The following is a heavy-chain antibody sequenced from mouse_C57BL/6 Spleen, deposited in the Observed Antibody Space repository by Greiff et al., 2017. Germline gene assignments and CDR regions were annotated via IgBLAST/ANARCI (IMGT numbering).Heavy chain of an antibody. D-gene: IGHD1-1*01. CDR3: TRHVLYYYGSSLDY. CDR2: ISGGGGNT. V-gene: IGHV5-9*01. J-gene: IGHJ2*01. Sequence: DVKLVESGGGLVKPGGSLKLSCAASGFTFSSYTMSWVRQTPEKRLEWVATISGGGGNTYYPDSVKGRFTISRDNAKNTLYLQMSSLRSEDTALYYCTRHVLYYYGSSLDYWGQGTTLTVSS. CDR1: GFTFSSYT.